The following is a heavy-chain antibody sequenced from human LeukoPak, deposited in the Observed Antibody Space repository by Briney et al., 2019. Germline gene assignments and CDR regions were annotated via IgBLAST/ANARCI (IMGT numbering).Heavy chain of an antibody. J-gene: IGHJ3*02. CDR2: ISHSGST. V-gene: IGHV4-4*02. CDR1: GGSISSRNW. Sequence: PSGTLSLTCAVSGGSISSRNWWTWVRQPPGKGLEWIGEISHSGSTNYNPSLESRVTVSVDNSKNQFSLKLSSVTAADTAVYYCATYVEMATFDIWGQGTMVTVSS. D-gene: IGHD5-24*01. CDR3: ATYVEMATFDI.